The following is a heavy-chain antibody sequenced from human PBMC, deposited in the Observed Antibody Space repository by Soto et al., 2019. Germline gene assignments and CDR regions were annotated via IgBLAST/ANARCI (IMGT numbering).Heavy chain of an antibody. Sequence: QVQLMQSGAEVKKPGSSVKVSCKASGGTFSSYAISWVRQAPGQGLEWMGGIIPIFGTANYAQKFQGRVTITADESTSTAYMELSSLRSEDTAVYYCARRSYYYGSGSYALENYYYYYGMDVWGQGTTVTVSS. V-gene: IGHV1-69*01. CDR3: ARRSYYYGSGSYALENYYYYYGMDV. CDR2: IIPIFGTA. J-gene: IGHJ6*02. CDR1: GGTFSSYA. D-gene: IGHD3-10*01.